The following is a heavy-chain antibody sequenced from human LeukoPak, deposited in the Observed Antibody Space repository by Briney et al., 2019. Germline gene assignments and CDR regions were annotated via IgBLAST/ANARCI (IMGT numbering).Heavy chain of an antibody. CDR1: GFTFSSYA. CDR2: ISGSGGST. V-gene: IGHV3-23*01. Sequence: GGSLRLSCAASGFTFSSYAMHWVRQAPGKGLEWVSAISGSGGSTYYADSVKGRFTISRDNSKNTLYLQMSSLRAEDTAVYYCAKDTESTVNYYSGMDVWGQGTTVTVSS. CDR3: AKDTESTVNYYSGMDV. J-gene: IGHJ6*02. D-gene: IGHD2-2*01.